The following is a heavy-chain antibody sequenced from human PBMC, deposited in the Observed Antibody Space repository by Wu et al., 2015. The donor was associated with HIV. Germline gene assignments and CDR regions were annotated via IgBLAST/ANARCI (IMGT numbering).Heavy chain of an antibody. V-gene: IGHV1-18*01. CDR3: ARVFSVSGGWYTTT. D-gene: IGHD6-19*01. CDR2: ISTYNGNT. J-gene: IGHJ4*02. Sequence: QVQLVQSGAEVKKPGASVKVSCQASGYTFTDYYIHWVRQAPGQGLEWMGWISTYNGNTNFAQKLQGRVTMTTDTSTSTAYMELRSLRSDDTAVYYCARVFSVSGGWYTTTWGQGTLVTVSS. CDR1: GYTFTDYY.